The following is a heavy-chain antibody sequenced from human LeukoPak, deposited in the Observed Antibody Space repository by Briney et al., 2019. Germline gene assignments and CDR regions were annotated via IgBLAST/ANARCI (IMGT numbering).Heavy chain of an antibody. CDR1: GFTFSSYA. D-gene: IGHD2-21*02. CDR3: AKDQSADFTAFDI. CDR2: ISGSGGST. V-gene: IGHV3-23*01. J-gene: IGHJ3*02. Sequence: PGGSLRLSCAASGFTFSSYAMSWVRQAPGKGLEWVSAISGSGGSTYYADSVKGRFTIGRDKSKNTLYLQMNNLRAEDTAVYYCAKDQSADFTAFDIWGQGTLVTVSS.